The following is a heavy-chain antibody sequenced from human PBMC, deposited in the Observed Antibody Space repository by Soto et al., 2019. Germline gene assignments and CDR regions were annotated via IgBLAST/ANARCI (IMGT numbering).Heavy chain of an antibody. J-gene: IGHJ6*02. CDR1: GGSISSYY. V-gene: IGHV4-59*01. CDR2: IHYSGST. D-gene: IGHD2-2*01. CDR3: ARARYQLLHPYYYGMDV. Sequence: QVQLQESGPGLVKPSETLSLTCPVSGGSISSYYWRWIRQSPGKGLEWIGYIHYSGSTKSNPSLKSRVTISVDTSRNQVSLKLSSVTAADSAVYFCARARYQLLHPYYYGMDVWGQVTTVTVAS.